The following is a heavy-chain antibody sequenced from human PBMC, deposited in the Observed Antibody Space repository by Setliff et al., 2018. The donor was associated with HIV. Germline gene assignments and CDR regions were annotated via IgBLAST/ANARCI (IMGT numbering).Heavy chain of an antibody. CDR2: INVANGNT. Sequence: SVKVSCKASGYSFTSHSIHWVRQAPGQSLEWMGWINVANGNTKYSQKFQDRVTITRDTSASTGYMELRSLRSEDTAVYYCARDHRPNYYDNSGSPGYWGQGTLVTVSS. V-gene: IGHV1-3*01. CDR1: GYSFTSHS. D-gene: IGHD3-22*01. CDR3: ARDHRPNYYDNSGSPGY. J-gene: IGHJ4*02.